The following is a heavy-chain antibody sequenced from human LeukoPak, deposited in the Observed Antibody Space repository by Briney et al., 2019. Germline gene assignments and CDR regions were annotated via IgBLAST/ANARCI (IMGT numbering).Heavy chain of an antibody. V-gene: IGHV3-53*04. CDR2: IYSGGST. CDR3: AREKINWGSRGAFDI. J-gene: IGHJ3*02. D-gene: IGHD7-27*01. Sequence: PGGSLRLSCAASGFTVSSNYMSWVRQAPGKGLEWVSVIYSGGSTYYADSVKGRFTISRHNSKNTLYLQMNSLRAEDTAVYYCAREKINWGSRGAFDIWGQGIMVTVSS. CDR1: GFTVSSNY.